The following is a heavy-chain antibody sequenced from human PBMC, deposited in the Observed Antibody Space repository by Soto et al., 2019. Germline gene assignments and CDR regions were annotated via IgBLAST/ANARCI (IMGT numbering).Heavy chain of an antibody. J-gene: IGHJ4*02. CDR3: ARDTAPRRGGWHNRDLDD. CDR1: GFTFSSYA. V-gene: IGHV3-30-3*01. Sequence: QVQLVESGGGVVQPGRSLRLSCAASGFTFSSYAMHWVRQAPGKGLEWVAITSYDGSNKYYADSVKGRFTISRDNSKNTLYLQMNSLRAEDTAVYYCARDTAPRRGGWHNRDLDDWGQGTLVTVSS. CDR2: TSYDGSNK. D-gene: IGHD5-12*01.